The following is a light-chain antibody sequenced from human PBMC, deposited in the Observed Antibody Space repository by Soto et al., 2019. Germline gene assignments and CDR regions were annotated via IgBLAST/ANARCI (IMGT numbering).Light chain of an antibody. Sequence: DIQMTQSPSSLSASVGDRVTITCRASQSFSSYLNWYQQKPGKAPKLLIYAASRLQSGVPSRFSGSGSGTDFTLTIISLQPEDFATYYCQQSYSSPYTFGQGTKVDIK. CDR2: AAS. V-gene: IGKV1-39*01. CDR3: QQSYSSPYT. CDR1: QSFSSY. J-gene: IGKJ2*01.